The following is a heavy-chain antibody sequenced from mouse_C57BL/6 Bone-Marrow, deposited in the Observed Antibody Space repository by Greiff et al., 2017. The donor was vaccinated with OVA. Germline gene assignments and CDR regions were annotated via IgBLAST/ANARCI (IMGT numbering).Heavy chain of an antibody. CDR2: ISDGGSYT. CDR1: GFTFSSYA. D-gene: IGHD2-3*01. J-gene: IGHJ2*01. CDR3: ARGWLPYYVDY. V-gene: IGHV5-4*03. Sequence: EVMLVESGGGLVKPGGSLKLSCAASGFTFSSYAMSWVRQTPEKRLEWVATISDGGSYTYYPDNVKGRFTISRDNAKNNLYLQMSHLKSEDTAMYYCARGWLPYYVDYWGQGTTLTVSS.